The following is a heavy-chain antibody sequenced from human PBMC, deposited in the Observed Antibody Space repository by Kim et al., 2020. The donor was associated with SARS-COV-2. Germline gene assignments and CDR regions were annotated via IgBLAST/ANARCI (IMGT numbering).Heavy chain of an antibody. CDR3: AKAGYSSSWYYYYYMDV. J-gene: IGHJ6*03. V-gene: IGHV3-9*01. Sequence: VKGRFTISRDNAKNSLYLQMNSLRAEGTALYYCAKAGYSSSWYYYYYMDVWGKGTTVTVSS. D-gene: IGHD6-13*01.